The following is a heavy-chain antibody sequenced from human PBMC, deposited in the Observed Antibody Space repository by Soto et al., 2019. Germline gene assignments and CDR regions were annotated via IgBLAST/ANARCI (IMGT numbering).Heavy chain of an antibody. CDR3: EREKPMIVVVIPFDY. J-gene: IGHJ4*02. CDR2: ISYDGSNK. D-gene: IGHD3-22*01. V-gene: IGHV3-30-3*01. Sequence: GGSLRLSCAASGFTFSSYAMHWVRQAPGKGLEWVAVISYDGSNKYYADSVKGRFTISRDNSKNTLYLQMNSLRAEDTAVYYCEREKPMIVVVIPFDYWGQGTLVTVSS. CDR1: GFTFSSYA.